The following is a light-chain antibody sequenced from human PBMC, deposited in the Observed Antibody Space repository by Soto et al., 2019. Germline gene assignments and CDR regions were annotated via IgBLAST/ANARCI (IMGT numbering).Light chain of an antibody. J-gene: IGKJ5*01. CDR2: DAS. Sequence: EIVLTQSPATLSLSPGERATLSXRASQSVSIYLAWYQPKPGQAPRLLXXDASNRATGIPAKFSGSGSGTDFTLTISSLEPEDSAVYYCQQRSNSPPWITFGQGTRLEIK. V-gene: IGKV3-11*01. CDR3: QQRSNSPPWIT. CDR1: QSVSIY.